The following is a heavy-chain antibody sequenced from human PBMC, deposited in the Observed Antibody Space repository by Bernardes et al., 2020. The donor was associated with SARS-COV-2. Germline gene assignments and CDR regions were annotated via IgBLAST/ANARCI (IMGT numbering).Heavy chain of an antibody. CDR2: IYTSGST. Sequence: SETLSLTCTVSGASISTYYWSWIRQPAGKGLEWIGRIYTSGSTNYSPSLNSRVTMSVDTSKNQLSLRLTSVTAADTAVYYCARDSPLYGVSTFVFDCWGQGTRGTGSS. CDR1: GASISTYY. D-gene: IGHD3-3*01. CDR3: ARDSPLYGVSTFVFDC. V-gene: IGHV4-4*07. J-gene: IGHJ4*02.